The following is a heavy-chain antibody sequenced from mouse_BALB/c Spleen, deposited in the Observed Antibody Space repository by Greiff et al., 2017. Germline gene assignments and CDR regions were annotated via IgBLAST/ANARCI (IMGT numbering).Heavy chain of an antibody. CDR2: ISYSGST. D-gene: IGHD1-1*01. J-gene: IGHJ4*01. V-gene: IGHV3-8*02. CDR3: ARRDYGSSYGGAMDY. Sequence: EVKVVESGPSLVKPSQTLSLTCSVTGDSITSCYWNWIRKFPGNKLEYMGYISYSGSTYYNPSLKSRISITRDTSKNQYYLQLNSVTTEDTATYYCARRDYGSSYGGAMDYWGQGTSVTVSS. CDR1: GDSITSCY.